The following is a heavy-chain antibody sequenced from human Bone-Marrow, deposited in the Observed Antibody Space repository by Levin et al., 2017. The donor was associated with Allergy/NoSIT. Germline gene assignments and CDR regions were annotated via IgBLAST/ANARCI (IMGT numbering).Heavy chain of an antibody. CDR1: GFTFSSYS. D-gene: IGHD3-22*01. J-gene: IGHJ4*02. Sequence: GGSLRLSCAASGFTFSSYSMNWVRQAPGKGLEWVSYISSSSSTIYYADSVKGRFTISRDNAKNSLYLQMNSLRAEDTAVYYCASAEDYYDSSGPVGFDYWGQGTLVTVSS. V-gene: IGHV3-48*01. CDR3: ASAEDYYDSSGPVGFDY. CDR2: ISSSSSTI.